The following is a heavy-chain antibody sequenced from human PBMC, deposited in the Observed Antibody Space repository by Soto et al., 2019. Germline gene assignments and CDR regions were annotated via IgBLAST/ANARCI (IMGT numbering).Heavy chain of an antibody. J-gene: IGHJ3*02. CDR1: GFTFSTYE. V-gene: IGHV3-48*03. D-gene: IGHD2-21*02. CDR3: ASPVVTAPNDAFDI. Sequence: QLVESGGGLVQPGGSLRLSCAASGFTFSTYEMNWVRQAPGKGLEWISYTSNSGNTIYYADSVKGRFTISRDNAKNSQYLRMNSLRAEDTAVYYCASPVVTAPNDAFDIWGQGTMVTVSS. CDR2: TSNSGNTI.